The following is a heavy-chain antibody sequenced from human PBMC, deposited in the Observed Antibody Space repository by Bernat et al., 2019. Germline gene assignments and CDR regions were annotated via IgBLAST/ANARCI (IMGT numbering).Heavy chain of an antibody. CDR1: GFTFSGSA. CDR2: IRSKANSYAT. V-gene: IGHV3-73*02. D-gene: IGHD3-10*02. J-gene: IGHJ4*02. CDR3: TRHCSFDY. Sequence: EVQLVESGGGLVQPGGSLKLSCAASGFTFSGSAMHGVRQASGKGLEWVGRIRSKANSYATAYAASVKGRFTISRDDSKNTAYLQMNSLKTEDTAVYYCTRHCSFDYWGQGTLVTVSS.